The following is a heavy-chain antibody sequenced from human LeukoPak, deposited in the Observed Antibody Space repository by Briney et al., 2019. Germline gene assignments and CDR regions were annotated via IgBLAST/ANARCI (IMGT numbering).Heavy chain of an antibody. J-gene: IGHJ4*02. CDR3: SGISAGFDY. CDR2: INHSGST. Sequence: PSETLSLTCAVSGGSFSGYYWSWVRQPPGKGLEWIGEINHSGSTNYNPSPKSRVTTSVDTSKNQFSLKLSSGPTADAAAYYCSGISAGFDYWSQGTLATVSS. D-gene: IGHD6-19*01. V-gene: IGHV4-34*01. CDR1: GGSFSGYY.